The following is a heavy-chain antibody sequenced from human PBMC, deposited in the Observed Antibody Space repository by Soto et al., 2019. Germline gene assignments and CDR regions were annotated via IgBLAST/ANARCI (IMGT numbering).Heavy chain of an antibody. Sequence: SETLSLTCTISGGSISVYYWSWIRQSPGQGLEWIGYIYDSGSPYYNSSLKTRVTISADTSKNQISLKLTSATAADTAVYFCARGVGSSPPRYWGRGTLVTVSS. J-gene: IGHJ4*02. V-gene: IGHV4-59*01. CDR2: IYDSGSP. D-gene: IGHD3-9*01. CDR1: GGSISVYY. CDR3: ARGVGSSPPRY.